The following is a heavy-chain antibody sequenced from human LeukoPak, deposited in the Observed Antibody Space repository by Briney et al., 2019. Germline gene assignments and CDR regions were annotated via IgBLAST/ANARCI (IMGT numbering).Heavy chain of an antibody. Sequence: ASVKVSCKASGYTFTGYYMHWVRQAPGQGLEWMGWINPNSGGTNYAQKFQGRVTMTRDTSISTAYMELSRLRSDDTAVYYCARKPAADYYFDYWGQGTLATVSS. V-gene: IGHV1-2*02. CDR3: ARKPAADYYFDY. CDR1: GYTFTGYY. CDR2: INPNSGGT. D-gene: IGHD2-2*01. J-gene: IGHJ4*02.